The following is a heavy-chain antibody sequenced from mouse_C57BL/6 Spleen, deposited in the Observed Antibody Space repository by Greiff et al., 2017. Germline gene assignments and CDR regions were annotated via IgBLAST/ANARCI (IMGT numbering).Heavy chain of an antibody. V-gene: IGHV2-2*01. Sequence: VQLQQSGPGLVQPSQSLSITCTVSGFSLTSYGVHWVRQSPGKGLEWLGVIWSGGSTDYNAAFISRLSISKDNSKSQVFFKMNSLQADDTAIYYCARNYGQFYAMDYWGQGTSVTVSS. D-gene: IGHD1-1*01. CDR2: IWSGGST. CDR1: GFSLTSYG. J-gene: IGHJ4*01. CDR3: ARNYGQFYAMDY.